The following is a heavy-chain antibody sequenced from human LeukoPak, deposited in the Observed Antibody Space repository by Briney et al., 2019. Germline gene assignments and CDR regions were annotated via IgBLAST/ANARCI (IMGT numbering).Heavy chain of an antibody. CDR3: ARYALTRNHAFDI. V-gene: IGHV3-21*01. CDR1: GFTFSSYS. D-gene: IGHD3-10*01. CDR2: ISSSSSYI. Sequence: GGSLRLSCAASGFTFSSYSMNWVRQAPGKGLEWVSSISSSSSYIYYADSVKGRFTISRDNAKNSLYLQMNSLRAEDTAVYYCARYALTRNHAFDIWGQGTMVTVSS. J-gene: IGHJ3*02.